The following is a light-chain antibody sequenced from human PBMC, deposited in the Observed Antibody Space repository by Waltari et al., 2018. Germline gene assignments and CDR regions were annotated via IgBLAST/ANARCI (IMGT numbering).Light chain of an antibody. J-gene: IGKJ1*01. Sequence: DVQMTQSPSTLSASVGDRVTIPCRASQSIKRWLAWYQQKPGTAPKLLVYKASYLESGVPSRFSGSGSGTEFTLTISSLQPDDFATYYCQQYDSDSWTFGQGTKVEIK. CDR1: QSIKRW. V-gene: IGKV1-5*03. CDR2: KAS. CDR3: QQYDSDSWT.